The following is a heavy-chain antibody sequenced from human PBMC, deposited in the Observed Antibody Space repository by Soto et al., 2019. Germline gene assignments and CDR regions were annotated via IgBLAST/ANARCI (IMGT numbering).Heavy chain of an antibody. Sequence: PGESLKISCKGPGYSLTSYWIGWVPQMPGKGLEWMGIIYPGDTDTRYSPSFQGQVTISADKSISTAYLQWSSLKASDTAMYYCARSVHSEWSSSSHYYYGMDVWGQGTTVTVSS. CDR1: GYSLTSYW. CDR2: IYPGDTDT. CDR3: ARSVHSEWSSSSHYYYGMDV. D-gene: IGHD6-6*01. V-gene: IGHV5-51*01. J-gene: IGHJ6*02.